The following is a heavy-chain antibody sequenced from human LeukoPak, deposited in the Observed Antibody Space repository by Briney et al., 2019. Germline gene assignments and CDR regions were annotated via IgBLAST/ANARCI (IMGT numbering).Heavy chain of an antibody. CDR2: INPNTGGT. Sequence: ASVKVSCKASGYTFTGYYMHWVRQAPGQGLEWMGWINPNTGGTYYAEKFQGRVTLTRDTSIRTAYMELTRLRSDDTAVYYCAREGWPQLRNALDIWGQGTKVTVSS. V-gene: IGHV1-2*02. J-gene: IGHJ3*02. CDR3: AREGWPQLRNALDI. D-gene: IGHD5-12*01. CDR1: GYTFTGYY.